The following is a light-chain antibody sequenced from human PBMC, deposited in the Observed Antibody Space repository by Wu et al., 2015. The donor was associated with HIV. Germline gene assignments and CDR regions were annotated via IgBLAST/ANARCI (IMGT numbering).Light chain of an antibody. J-gene: IGKJ2*03. CDR1: QSISSW. CDR3: QQLNSYPHS. CDR2: KAS. V-gene: IGKV1-5*03. Sequence: DIQMTQSPSTLSASVGDRVTITCRASQSISSWLAWYQQKPGKAPKLLIYKASSLESGVPLRFSGSGSGTEFTLTISSLQPDDFATYYCQQLNSYPHSFGQGTKLEIK.